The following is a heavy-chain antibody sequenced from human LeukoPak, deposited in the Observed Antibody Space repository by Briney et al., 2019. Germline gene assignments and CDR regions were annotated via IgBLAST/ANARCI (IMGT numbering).Heavy chain of an antibody. J-gene: IGHJ4*02. CDR3: AKDLFKDSSGYYGY. D-gene: IGHD3-22*01. Sequence: GGSLRLSCAASGFTFSSYAMSWVRQAPGKGLEWVSAISGSGGSTYYADSVKGRFTISRDNSKNTLYLQMNSLRAEGTAVYYCAKDLFKDSSGYYGYWGQGTLVTVSS. CDR1: GFTFSSYA. CDR2: ISGSGGST. V-gene: IGHV3-23*01.